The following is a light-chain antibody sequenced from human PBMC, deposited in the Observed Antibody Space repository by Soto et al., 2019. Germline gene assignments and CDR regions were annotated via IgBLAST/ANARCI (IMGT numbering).Light chain of an antibody. CDR3: QQCYSCPHT. CDR2: DAS. V-gene: IGKV3-11*01. CDR1: QSVGSN. J-gene: IGKJ4*01. Sequence: EIVLTQSPATLSLSPGERATLSCRASQSVGSNLAWYQQKPAHAPRLLIYDASNRVAAFPSRFCGSGSWTDFTLTISRLEAEDLALYCCQQCYSCPHTFGEGTKVEIK.